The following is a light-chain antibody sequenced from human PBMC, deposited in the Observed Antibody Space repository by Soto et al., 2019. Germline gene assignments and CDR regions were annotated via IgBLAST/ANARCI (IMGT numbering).Light chain of an antibody. V-gene: IGKV3-20*01. J-gene: IGKJ3*01. Sequence: EIVLTQPPATLSLSPGKRATLSCRASQSVSSSYLAWYQQKPGQAPRLLIYGASSRATGIPDRFSGSGSGTDFTLTISRLEPEDFAVYYCQQYGSSPFTFGPGTKVDIK. CDR3: QQYGSSPFT. CDR2: GAS. CDR1: QSVSSSY.